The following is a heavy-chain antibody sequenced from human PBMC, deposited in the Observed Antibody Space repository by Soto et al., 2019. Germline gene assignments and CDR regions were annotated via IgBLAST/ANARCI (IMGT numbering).Heavy chain of an antibody. CDR1: GYTFTSYA. CDR3: ARDQARYDFWSGYYYYYYGMDV. V-gene: IGHV1-3*01. J-gene: IGHJ6*02. Sequence: GASVKVSCKASGYTFTSYAMHWVRQAPGQRLEWMGRINAGNGNTKYSQKFQGRVTITRDTSASTAYMELSSLRSEDTAVYYCARDQARYDFWSGYYYYYYGMDVWGQGTTVTVSS. D-gene: IGHD3-3*01. CDR2: INAGNGNT.